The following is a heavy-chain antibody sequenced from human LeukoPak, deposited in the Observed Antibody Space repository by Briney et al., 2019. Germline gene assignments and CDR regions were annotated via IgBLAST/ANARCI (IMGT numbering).Heavy chain of an antibody. CDR1: GDSASSNSAA. V-gene: IGHV6-1*01. CDR3: ARETTSLFDS. CDR2: TYYRSKWYN. D-gene: IGHD2/OR15-2a*01. J-gene: IGHJ4*02. Sequence: SQTLSLTCAISGDSASSNSAAWNWVRQSPSGGLEWLGRTYYRSKWYNDYAVSVKSRITINPDRSKNQVSLQMNSVTPEDTAVYYCARETTSLFDSWGQGTLVTVSS.